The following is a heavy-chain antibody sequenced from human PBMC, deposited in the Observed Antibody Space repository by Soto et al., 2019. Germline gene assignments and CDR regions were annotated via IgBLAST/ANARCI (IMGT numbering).Heavy chain of an antibody. D-gene: IGHD3-3*01. J-gene: IGHJ6*02. Sequence: GGSLRLSCAASGFTFSTYGMHWVRQAPGKGLEWVAVIWFDGTKKYYADSVNGRFTISRDNSKNTLYLQMNSLRAEDTAVYYCGKAEVIDCRYDFLRRCRYYYGMDVWGQGTTVTVSS. CDR2: IWFDGTKK. CDR3: GKAEVIDCRYDFLRRCRYYYGMDV. V-gene: IGHV3-33*06. CDR1: GFTFSTYG.